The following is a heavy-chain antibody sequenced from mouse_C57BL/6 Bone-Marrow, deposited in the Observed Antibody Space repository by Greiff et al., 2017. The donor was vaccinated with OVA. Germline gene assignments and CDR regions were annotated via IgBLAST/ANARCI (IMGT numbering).Heavy chain of an antibody. V-gene: IGHV1-81*01. Sequence: QVQLQQSGAELARPGASVKLSCKASGYTFTSYGISWVKQRTGQGLEWIGEIYPRSGNTYYNEKFKGKATLTADKSSSTAYMELRSLTSEDSAVYFWARSAPEFAYWGQGTLVTVSA. CDR2: IYPRSGNT. J-gene: IGHJ3*01. CDR1: GYTFTSYG. CDR3: ARSAPEFAY.